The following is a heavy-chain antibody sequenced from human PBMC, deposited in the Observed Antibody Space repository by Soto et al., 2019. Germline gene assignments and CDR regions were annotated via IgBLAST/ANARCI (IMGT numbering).Heavy chain of an antibody. CDR1: GFILGSHA. J-gene: IGHJ4*02. V-gene: IGHV3-23*01. CDR3: ARDLQYHYGSYFDS. Sequence: GGPLRLSCAASGFILGSHAMIWVRQAPGKGLEWVSAISGSGGSTYYADSVKGRFTISRDNSKNTLYLQMNSLRAEDTAVYFCARDLQYHYGSYFDSWGQGSLVTVSS. D-gene: IGHD2-2*01. CDR2: ISGSGGST.